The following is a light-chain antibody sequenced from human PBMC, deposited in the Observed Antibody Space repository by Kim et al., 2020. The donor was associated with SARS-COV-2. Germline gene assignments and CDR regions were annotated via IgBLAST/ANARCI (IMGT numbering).Light chain of an antibody. CDR2: EAS. V-gene: IGKV3-11*01. CDR3: QQRLNWPLT. Sequence: SPGQKPTLPGRASQSISGSLGWYQHRPGQAPRLLIYEASNRATGIPGRFSGSGSGTDYTLTISSLEPEDCAVYYCQQRLNWPLTFGGGTKV. CDR1: QSISGS. J-gene: IGKJ4*01.